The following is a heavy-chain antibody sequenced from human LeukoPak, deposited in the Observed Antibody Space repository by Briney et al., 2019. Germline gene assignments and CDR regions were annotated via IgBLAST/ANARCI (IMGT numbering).Heavy chain of an antibody. J-gene: IGHJ3*02. D-gene: IGHD1-26*01. CDR3: ARGGSYLSAFDI. V-gene: IGHV3-53*01. Sequence: GGSLRLSCAASGFSFSSYEMNWVRQAPGKGLEWVSIIYSGGSTFYADSVKGRFTISRDNSKNTLYLQMNSLRAEDTAVYYCARGGSYLSAFDIWGQGTMVTVSS. CDR2: IYSGGST. CDR1: GFSFSSYE.